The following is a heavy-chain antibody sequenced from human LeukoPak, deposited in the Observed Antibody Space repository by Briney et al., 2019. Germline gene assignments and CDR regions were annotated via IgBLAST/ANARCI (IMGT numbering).Heavy chain of an antibody. D-gene: IGHD5-12*01. CDR1: GYTFTSYG. Sequence: ASVKVSCKASGYTFTSYGISWVRQAPGQGLEWMGWISAYNGNTNYAQKLQGRVTMTTDTPTSTAYMELRSLRSDDTAVYYCARDPGYSGYDSGVDYWGQGTLVTVSS. J-gene: IGHJ4*02. CDR3: ARDPGYSGYDSGVDY. CDR2: ISAYNGNT. V-gene: IGHV1-18*01.